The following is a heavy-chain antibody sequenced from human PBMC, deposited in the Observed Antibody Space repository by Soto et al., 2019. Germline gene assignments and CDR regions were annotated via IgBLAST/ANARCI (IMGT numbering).Heavy chain of an antibody. V-gene: IGHV3-23*01. CDR2: ISGSGGST. J-gene: IGHJ4*02. Sequence: EVQLLESGGGLVQPGGSLRLSCAASGFTFSSYAMSWVRQAPGKGLKWVSAISGSGGSTYYADSVKGRFTISRDNSKNTLYLQMNSLRAEDTAVYYCAKDTPLGIAVAGTGDYWGQGTLVTVSS. CDR1: GFTFSSYA. D-gene: IGHD6-19*01. CDR3: AKDTPLGIAVAGTGDY.